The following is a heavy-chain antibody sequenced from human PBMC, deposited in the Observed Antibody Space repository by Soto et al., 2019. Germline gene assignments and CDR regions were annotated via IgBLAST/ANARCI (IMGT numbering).Heavy chain of an antibody. J-gene: IGHJ5*02. CDR2: IYNTGAT. V-gene: IGHV4-31*03. Sequence: QVQLQESGPGLVKPSQTLSLTCTVSGGSISSVGYYCSWIRQFPGKGLEWIGYIYNTGATYYNPSLKSRLTRSFGTSKNQFSLKLTSVTAADTAVYYCARVPFGVGEWFDPWGQGTLVTVSS. D-gene: IGHD3-10*01. CDR1: GGSISSVGYY. CDR3: ARVPFGVGEWFDP.